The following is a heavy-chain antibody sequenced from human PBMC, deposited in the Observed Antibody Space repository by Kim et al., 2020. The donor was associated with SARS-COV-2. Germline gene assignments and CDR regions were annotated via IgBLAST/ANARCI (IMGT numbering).Heavy chain of an antibody. CDR3: ARAFSPLLRGGGQYNWFDP. CDR1: GFTFSDYY. Sequence: GGSLRLSCTASGFTFSDYYMSWIRQAPGKGLEWVSSISSRSGNTDYADSMKGRFTISRDDAKDSLYLQMNSLKVEDTAVYYCARAFSPLLRGGGQYNWFDPWGQGTLVIVSS. V-gene: IGHV3-11*05. CDR2: ISSRSGNT. D-gene: IGHD3-3*01. J-gene: IGHJ5*02.